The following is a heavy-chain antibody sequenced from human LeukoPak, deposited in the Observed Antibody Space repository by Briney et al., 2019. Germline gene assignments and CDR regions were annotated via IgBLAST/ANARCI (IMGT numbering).Heavy chain of an antibody. V-gene: IGHV5-51*01. CDR1: GYPFTNHW. CDR2: IYPGDSNT. J-gene: IGHJ4*02. CDR3: TRLDY. Sequence: GESLQISCKGSGYPFTNHWIGWVRQMPGKGLEWMGNIYPGDSNTRYSPSFQGQVTISADKSINTAYLQWGSLKASDTAMYYCTRLDYWGQGTLVTVSS.